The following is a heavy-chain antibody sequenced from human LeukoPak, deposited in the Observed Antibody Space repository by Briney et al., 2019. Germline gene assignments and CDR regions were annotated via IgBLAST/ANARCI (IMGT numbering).Heavy chain of an antibody. D-gene: IGHD2-15*01. Sequence: GGSLRLSCAASGFTFSSYSMGWVRQAPGKGLEWVSSISSSSSYIYYADSVKGRFTISRDNAKNSLYLQMNSLRAEDTAVYYCARGFCSGGSCFFDPWGQGTLVTVSS. CDR3: ARGFCSGGSCFFDP. CDR1: GFTFSSYS. CDR2: ISSSSSYI. V-gene: IGHV3-21*01. J-gene: IGHJ5*02.